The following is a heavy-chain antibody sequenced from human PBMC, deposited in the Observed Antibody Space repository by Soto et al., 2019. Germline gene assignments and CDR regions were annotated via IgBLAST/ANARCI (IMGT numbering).Heavy chain of an antibody. J-gene: IGHJ3*02. CDR2: MSHSGGT. D-gene: IGHD1-1*01. CDR1: GEFFSSGSYY. CDR3: ARVERGTATTVVDAFDI. V-gene: IGHV4-34*01. Sequence: PSETLSLTCAVYGEFFSSGSYYWSWIRQPPGKGLEWIGEMSHSGGTHFNPSLKSRVTISVDTSKNQFSLKMSSVTAADTALYYCARVERGTATTVVDAFDIWGPGTMVTVSS.